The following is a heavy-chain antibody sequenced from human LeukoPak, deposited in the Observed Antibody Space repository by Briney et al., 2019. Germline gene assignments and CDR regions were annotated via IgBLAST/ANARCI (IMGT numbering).Heavy chain of an antibody. J-gene: IGHJ4*02. V-gene: IGHV3-11*04. Sequence: PGGSLRLSCEASGFTFSDYYMSWIRQAPGKGLEWVSYISSSGSIIYYADSVKGRSTISRDNAKKSLYLQMNTLSAEDTAVYYCARVSMVYADPGDYEDYWGQGTLVTVSS. CDR2: ISSSGSII. D-gene: IGHD2-8*01. CDR3: ARVSMVYADPGDYEDY. CDR1: GFTFSDYY.